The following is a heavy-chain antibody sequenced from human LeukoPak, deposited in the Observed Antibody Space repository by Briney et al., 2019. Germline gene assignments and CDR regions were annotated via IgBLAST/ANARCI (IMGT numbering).Heavy chain of an antibody. V-gene: IGHV4-34*01. CDR3: ARGTQRAARDGRYYYYGMDV. Sequence: SETLSLTCAVYGGSFSGYYWSWIRQPPGKGLEWIGEINHSGSTNYNPSLKSRVTISVDTSKNRFSLKLSSVTAADTAAYYCARGTQRAARDGRYYYYGMDVWGQGTTVTVSS. D-gene: IGHD6-6*01. CDR1: GGSFSGYY. J-gene: IGHJ6*02. CDR2: INHSGST.